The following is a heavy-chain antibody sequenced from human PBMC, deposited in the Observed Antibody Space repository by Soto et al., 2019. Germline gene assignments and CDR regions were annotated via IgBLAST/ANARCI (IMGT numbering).Heavy chain of an antibody. CDR2: ISYDGSNK. D-gene: IGHD6-13*01. J-gene: IGHJ5*02. CDR1: GFTFSSYA. V-gene: IGHV3-30-3*01. CDR3: VRDGGGSFIAAAGEFDP. Sequence: QVQLVESGGGVVQPGRSLRLSCAASGFTFSSYAMHWVRQAPGKGLEWVAVISYDGSNKYYADSVKGRFTISRDNSKNTLYLQMNSLRAEDTAVYYCVRDGGGSFIAAAGEFDPWGQGTLVTVSS.